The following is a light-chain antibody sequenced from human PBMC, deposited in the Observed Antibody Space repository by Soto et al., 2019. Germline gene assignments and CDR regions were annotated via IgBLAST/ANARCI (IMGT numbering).Light chain of an antibody. CDR2: AAS. CDR1: QSISIF. Sequence: DIQMTQSPSSLSASVGDRVTITCRASQSISIFLNWYQQKPGKAPKLLVYAASTLESGVPSRFSGSGSGTEFTLTSNSLQPEDFATYYCQQSFGVPRTFGQGTKVEI. CDR3: QQSFGVPRT. J-gene: IGKJ1*01. V-gene: IGKV1-39*01.